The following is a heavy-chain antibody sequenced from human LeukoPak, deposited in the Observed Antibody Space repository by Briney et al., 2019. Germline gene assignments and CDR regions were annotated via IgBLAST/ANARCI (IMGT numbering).Heavy chain of an antibody. J-gene: IGHJ4*02. Sequence: PGGSLRLSCVFSGFPFKNHGMHWVRQAPGKGLEWLAVASTEEVSQTYAHSVRGRFIISRDTSRNTLNLRMNKLTPEDTAVYYVAPFATTQRDNWGRGILVSVSS. CDR3: APFATTQRDN. V-gene: IGHV3-30*03. CDR2: ASTEEVSQ. CDR1: GFPFKNHG. D-gene: IGHD2-15*01.